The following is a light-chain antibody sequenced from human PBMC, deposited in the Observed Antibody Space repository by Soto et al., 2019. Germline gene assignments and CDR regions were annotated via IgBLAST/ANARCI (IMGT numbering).Light chain of an antibody. V-gene: IGKV1-5*03. J-gene: IGKJ5*01. CDR1: QSISDW. CDR3: QQYNSYPIT. Sequence: DIQMTQSPSTLSASVGDRVTITCRASQSISDWLAWYQQKPGKAPKLLIYKASSLESGVPSRFSGMGSGTEFTLTISSLQPDDFATYYCQQYNSYPITFGQGTRLEIK. CDR2: KAS.